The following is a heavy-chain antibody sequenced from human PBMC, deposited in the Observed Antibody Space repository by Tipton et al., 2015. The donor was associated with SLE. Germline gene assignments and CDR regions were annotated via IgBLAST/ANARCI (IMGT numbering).Heavy chain of an antibody. J-gene: IGHJ4*02. CDR3: ARNTYGDHDY. D-gene: IGHD4-17*01. Sequence: TLSLTCTVSDYSISSGYYWGWIRQPPGKGLEWIGSIYHSVSTYYNPSLKSRVTISVDTSKNQFSLKLSSVTAADTAVYYCARNTYGDHDYWGQGTLVTVSS. V-gene: IGHV4-38-2*02. CDR2: IYHSVST. CDR1: DYSISSGYY.